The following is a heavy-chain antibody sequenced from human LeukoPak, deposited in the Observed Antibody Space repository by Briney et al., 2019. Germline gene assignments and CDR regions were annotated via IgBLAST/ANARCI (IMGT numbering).Heavy chain of an antibody. V-gene: IGHV3-7*02. CDR2: IKRDGSEK. CDR1: GFSFSSYW. Sequence: GGSLRLSCAASGFSFSSYWMNWVRQAPGKGLEWVANIKRDGSEKYYVDSVKGRFTISRDNAKNSLYLQMNSLRAEDTAVYYCAKYSGGWSFEYWGQGTLVTVSS. D-gene: IGHD6-19*01. CDR3: AKYSGGWSFEY. J-gene: IGHJ4*02.